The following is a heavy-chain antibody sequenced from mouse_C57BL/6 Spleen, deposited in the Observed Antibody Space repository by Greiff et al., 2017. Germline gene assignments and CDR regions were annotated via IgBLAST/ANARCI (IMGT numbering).Heavy chain of an antibody. D-gene: IGHD2-5*01. CDR2: IYPGGGYT. Sequence: VKLMESGAELVRPGTSVKMSCKASGYTFTNYWIGWAKQRPGHGLEWIGDIYPGGGYTNYNEKFKGKATLTADKSSSTAYMQFSSLTSEDSAIYYCARRGYSNYDAMDYWGQGTSVTVSS. CDR3: ARRGYSNYDAMDY. V-gene: IGHV1-63*01. J-gene: IGHJ4*01. CDR1: GYTFTNYW.